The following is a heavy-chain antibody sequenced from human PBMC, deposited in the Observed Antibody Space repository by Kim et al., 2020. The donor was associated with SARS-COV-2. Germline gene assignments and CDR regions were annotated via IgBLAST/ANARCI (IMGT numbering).Heavy chain of an antibody. V-gene: IGHV4-39*07. Sequence: SETLSLTCTVSGGSISSSSYYWGWIRQPPGKGLEWIGSIYYSGSTYYNPSLKSRVTISVDTSKNQFSLKLSSVTAADTAVYYCARDPRGSSWYDWFDPWG. CDR2: IYYSGST. CDR3: ARDPRGSSWYDWFDP. CDR1: GGSISSSSYY. J-gene: IGHJ5*02. D-gene: IGHD6-13*01.